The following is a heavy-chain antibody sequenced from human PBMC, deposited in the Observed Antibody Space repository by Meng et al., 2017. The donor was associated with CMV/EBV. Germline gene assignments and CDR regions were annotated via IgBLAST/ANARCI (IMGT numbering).Heavy chain of an antibody. CDR2: IYYSGST. D-gene: IGHD1-14*01. Sequence: VPLQQSGPGMVNPSQTLSLTCTVSGASISSGDYYWSWIRQPPGKGLEWIGYIYYSGSTYYNPSLKSRVTISVDTSKNQFSLKLRSVTAADTAVYYCARVTSRVAGAFDYWGQGTLVTVSS. CDR3: ARVTSRVAGAFDY. J-gene: IGHJ4*02. CDR1: GASISSGDYY. V-gene: IGHV4-30-4*08.